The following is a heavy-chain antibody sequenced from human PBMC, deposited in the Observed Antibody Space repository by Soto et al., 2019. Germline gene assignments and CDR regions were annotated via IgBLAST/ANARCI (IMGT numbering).Heavy chain of an antibody. D-gene: IGHD2-15*01. Sequence: ASVKVSCKVSGYTLTELSMHWVRQAPGKGLEWMGGFDPEDGETIYAQKFQGRVTMTEDTSTDTAYTELSSLRSEDTAVYYCATDRFGGSGNWFDPWGQGTLVTVSS. J-gene: IGHJ5*02. CDR3: ATDRFGGSGNWFDP. CDR1: GYTLTELS. V-gene: IGHV1-24*01. CDR2: FDPEDGET.